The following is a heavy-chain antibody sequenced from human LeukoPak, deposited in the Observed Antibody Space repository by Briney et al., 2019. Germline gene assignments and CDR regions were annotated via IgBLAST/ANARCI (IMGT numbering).Heavy chain of an antibody. CDR1: GGSFSGFY. D-gene: IGHD2-2*01. CDR3: ARGNIVVVPAAMLNFFDP. CDR2: INHSGTT. J-gene: IGHJ5*02. V-gene: IGHV4-34*01. Sequence: SETLSLTCAVYGGSFSGFYWSWIRQSPGKGLEWIGEINHSGTTNYNPSLKSRVTISVDTSKNQFSLSLSSVTAADTAVYYCARGNIVVVPAAMLNFFDPWGQGTLVTVSS.